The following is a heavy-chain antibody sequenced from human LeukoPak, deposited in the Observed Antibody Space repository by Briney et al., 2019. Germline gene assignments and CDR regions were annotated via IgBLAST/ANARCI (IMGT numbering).Heavy chain of an antibody. J-gene: IGHJ5*02. Sequence: ASVKVSCKASGCTFTSYYMYWVRQAPGQGLEWMGIINPSGGSTSYAQKFQGRVTMTRDMSTSTVYMELSSLRSEDTAVYYCARDTSPSTTVTTGDSWGWFDPWGQGTLVTVSS. CDR2: INPSGGST. CDR3: ARDTSPSTTVTTGDSWGWFDP. CDR1: GCTFTSYY. V-gene: IGHV1-46*01. D-gene: IGHD4-11*01.